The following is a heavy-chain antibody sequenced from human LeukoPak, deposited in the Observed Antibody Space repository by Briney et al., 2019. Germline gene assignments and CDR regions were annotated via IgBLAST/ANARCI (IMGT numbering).Heavy chain of an antibody. CDR1: EFTFSSYA. CDR2: ISGSGGST. Sequence: GGSLRLSCAASEFTFSSYAMSWVRQAPGKRLEWVSAISGSGGSTYYADSVKGRFTISRDNSKNTLYLQMNSLRAEDTAVYYCAKVVVVPAAIYHLYYFDYWGQGTLVTVSS. V-gene: IGHV3-23*01. D-gene: IGHD2-2*01. CDR3: AKVVVVPAAIYHLYYFDY. J-gene: IGHJ4*02.